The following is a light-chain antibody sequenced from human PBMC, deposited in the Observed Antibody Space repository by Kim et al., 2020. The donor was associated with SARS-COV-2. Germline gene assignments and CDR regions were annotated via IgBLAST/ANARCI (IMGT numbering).Light chain of an antibody. Sequence: QPVLTQSPSASASLGASVKLTCTLSSGHRSYAITWHQQQPEKGPRYLMKINSDGSHSKGDGIPDRFSGSSSGAERYLTISSLQSEDEADYYCQTWDTGIRVFGGGTQLTVL. V-gene: IGLV4-69*01. CDR2: INSDGSH. CDR1: SGHRSYA. CDR3: QTWDTGIRV. J-gene: IGLJ3*02.